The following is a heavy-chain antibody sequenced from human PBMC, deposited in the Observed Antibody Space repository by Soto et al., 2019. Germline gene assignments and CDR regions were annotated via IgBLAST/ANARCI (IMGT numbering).Heavy chain of an antibody. D-gene: IGHD2-2*01. J-gene: IGHJ4*02. CDR3: ARGASIRPAPYYFDY. CDR1: GFTFSSYS. V-gene: IGHV3-21*01. CDR2: ISSSSSYI. Sequence: AGSLRLSCAASGFTFSSYSMNWVRQAPGKGLEWVSSISSSSSYIYYADSVKGRFTISRDNAKNSQYLQMNSLRAEDTAVYYCARGASIRPAPYYFDYWGQGTLVTVSS.